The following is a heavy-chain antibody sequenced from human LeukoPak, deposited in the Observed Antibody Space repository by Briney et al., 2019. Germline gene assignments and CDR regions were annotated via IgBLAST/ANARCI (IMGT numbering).Heavy chain of an antibody. CDR3: ARRGPPFSSSWYLDY. CDR1: GYSFTSYW. J-gene: IGHJ4*02. CDR2: IYPGDSDT. Sequence: GEALKISFKGSGYSFTSYWIGWVRPMPGKGVEWMGIIYPGDSDTRYSPSFQGQVTISADKSISTAYLQWSSLKASDTAMYYCARRGPPFSSSWYLDYWGQGTLVTVSS. D-gene: IGHD6-13*01. V-gene: IGHV5-51*01.